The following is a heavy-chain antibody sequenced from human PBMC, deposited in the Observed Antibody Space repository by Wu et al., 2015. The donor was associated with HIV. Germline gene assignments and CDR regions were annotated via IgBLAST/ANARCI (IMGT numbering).Heavy chain of an antibody. CDR2: IIPLFGTT. Sequence: QVQLVQSGAEVKKPGSSVKVSCKSSGGTFSNFAVNWLRQAPGRGLEWMGGIIPLFGTTEYAHIFQGRVTITTDESTSTAYMRLSSLTSADTAVYYCATPRSPGFSSAWPTYFDFWGQGTLITVSS. V-gene: IGHV1-69*05. CDR3: ATPRSPGFSSAWPTYFDF. J-gene: IGHJ4*02. CDR1: GGTFSNFA. D-gene: IGHD6-19*01.